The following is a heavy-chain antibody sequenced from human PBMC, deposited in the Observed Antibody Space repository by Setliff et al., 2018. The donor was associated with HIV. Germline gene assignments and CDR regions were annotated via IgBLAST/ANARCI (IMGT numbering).Heavy chain of an antibody. D-gene: IGHD1-26*01. CDR2: INPNSGAT. CDR1: GYTFSGYY. J-gene: IGHJ4*02. Sequence: ASVKVSCKTSGYTFSGYYLHWVRRAPGRGLEWMGWINPNSGATNYARNFQGRVTMTRDTSISTAYMDLSSLTSDDIAVYYCALASIVSTARWNHWGRGTLVTVSS. CDR3: ALASIVSTARWNH. V-gene: IGHV1-2*02.